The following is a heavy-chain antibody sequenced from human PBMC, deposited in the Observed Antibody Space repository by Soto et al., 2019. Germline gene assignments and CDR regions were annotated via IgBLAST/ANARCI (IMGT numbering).Heavy chain of an antibody. V-gene: IGHV3-23*01. D-gene: IGHD1-26*01. J-gene: IGHJ5*02. CDR3: AKNQGVELVPLATVDWFDP. CDR1: GFIFENFG. CDR2: ISGSGFKK. Sequence: GGSLRLSCAASGFIFENFGMSWVRQAPGKGLEWISSISGSGFKKYYADSVKGRFTISRDNSKSTAYLELNNLSAEDTAVYHCAKNQGVELVPLATVDWFDPWGQGSVVTVSS.